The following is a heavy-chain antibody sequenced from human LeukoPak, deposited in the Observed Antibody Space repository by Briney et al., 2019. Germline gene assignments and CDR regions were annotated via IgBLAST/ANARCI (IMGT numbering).Heavy chain of an antibody. J-gene: IGHJ5*02. CDR1: SGSISDNY. Sequence: SETLSLTCSVSSGSISDNYWSWIRPPPGKGLEWMAYIDYNGNADYNPSLKSRVTISVDSSKNQFSLKPSSVTAADTALYYCARGGHYHGSGRPFDPWGQGTLVTVSS. V-gene: IGHV4-59*08. D-gene: IGHD3-10*01. CDR2: IDYNGNA. CDR3: ARGGHYHGSGRPFDP.